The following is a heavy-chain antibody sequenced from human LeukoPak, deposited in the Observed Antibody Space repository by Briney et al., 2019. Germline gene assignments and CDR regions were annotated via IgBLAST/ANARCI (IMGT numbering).Heavy chain of an antibody. J-gene: IGHJ4*02. CDR3: ARDQGVYYDFWSGYSGIDY. CDR1: GFTFSSYA. V-gene: IGHV3-30-3*01. CDR2: ISYDGSNK. Sequence: PGGSLRLSCAASGFTFSSYAMHWVRQAPGKGLEWVAVISYDGSNKYYADSVKGRFTISRDNSKNTLYLQMNSLRAEDTAMYYCARDQGVYYDFWSGYSGIDYWGQGTLVTVSS. D-gene: IGHD3-3*01.